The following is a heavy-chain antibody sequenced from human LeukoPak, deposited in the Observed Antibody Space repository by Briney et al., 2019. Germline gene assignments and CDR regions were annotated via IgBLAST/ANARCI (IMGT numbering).Heavy chain of an antibody. CDR2: IYSGGST. V-gene: IGHV3-66*01. J-gene: IGHJ6*02. D-gene: IGHD3-10*01. Sequence: GGSLRLSCAASGFTVSSNYMSWVRQAPGKGLEGVSVIYSGGSTYYADSVKGRFNISRDNSKNTLYLQMNSLRAEDTAVYYCARDGERGYGSGSYFGYYYYGMDVWGQGTTVTVSS. CDR3: ARDGERGYGSGSYFGYYYYGMDV. CDR1: GFTVSSNY.